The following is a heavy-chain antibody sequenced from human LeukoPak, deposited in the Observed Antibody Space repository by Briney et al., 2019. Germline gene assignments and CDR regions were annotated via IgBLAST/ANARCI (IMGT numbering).Heavy chain of an antibody. D-gene: IGHD5-12*01. Sequence: PSETLSLSCSVSGGSVSRYYWDRIRQSPGMELEWIGYIDYSGGTKYNPSLESRVSISRDKSRNQFSLRLASVTAADSGVYYCSRGFDSKSTYFESWGQGILVTVSS. J-gene: IGHJ4*02. CDR2: IDYSGGT. V-gene: IGHV4-59*02. CDR1: GGSVSRYY. CDR3: SRGFDSKSTYFES.